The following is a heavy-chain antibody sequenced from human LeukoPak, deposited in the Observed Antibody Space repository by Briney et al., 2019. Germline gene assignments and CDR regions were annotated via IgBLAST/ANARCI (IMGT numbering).Heavy chain of an antibody. V-gene: IGHV1-18*01. D-gene: IGHD1-26*01. CDR3: ARDRASWELLPVDY. Sequence: ASVKVSCKASGYTFTSYGISWVRQAPGQGLEWMGWISAYNGNTNYAQKLQGRVTMTTDTSTSTACMELRSLRSDDTAVYYCARDRASWELLPVDYWGQGTLVTVSS. J-gene: IGHJ4*02. CDR1: GYTFTSYG. CDR2: ISAYNGNT.